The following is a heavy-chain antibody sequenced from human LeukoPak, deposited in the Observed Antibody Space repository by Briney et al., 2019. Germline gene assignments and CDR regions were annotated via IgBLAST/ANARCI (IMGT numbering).Heavy chain of an antibody. V-gene: IGHV3-21*01. D-gene: IGHD3-10*01. Sequence: GGSLRLSCAASGFTFSDYTMNWVRQAPGKGLEWVSSITSGSNYIYYADSVKGRFTISRDNAKNSLSLQMNSLRADDTAVYYCAREGIVVLPYYFDYWGQGSLVTVSS. J-gene: IGHJ4*02. CDR3: AREGIVVLPYYFDY. CDR2: ITSGSNYI. CDR1: GFTFSDYT.